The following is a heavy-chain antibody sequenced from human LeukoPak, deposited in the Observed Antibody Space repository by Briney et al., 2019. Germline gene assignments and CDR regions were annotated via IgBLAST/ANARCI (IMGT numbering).Heavy chain of an antibody. V-gene: IGHV4-34*01. CDR2: INHSGST. J-gene: IGHJ4*02. CDR1: GGSFSGYY. CDR3: ASWEPPQFSIAVAGPVANY. D-gene: IGHD6-19*01. Sequence: PSETLSLTCAVYGGSFSGYYWSWIRQPPGKGLEWIGEINHSGSTNYNPSLKSRVTISVDTSKNQFSLKLSSVTAADTAVYYCASWEPPQFSIAVAGPVANYWGQGTLVTVSS.